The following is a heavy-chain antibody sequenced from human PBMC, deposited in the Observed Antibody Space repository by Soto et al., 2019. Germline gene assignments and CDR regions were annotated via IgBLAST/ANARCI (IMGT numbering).Heavy chain of an antibody. V-gene: IGHV1-58*01. CDR1: GFTFTSSS. CDR3: AADPLYGDGMDV. CDR2: IVVGSGNT. J-gene: IGHJ6*02. D-gene: IGHD4-17*01. Sequence: SVKVSCKASGFTFTSSSVQWVRQARGQRLEWIGWIVVGSGNTNYAQKFQERVTITRDMSTSTAYMELSSLRSEDTAVYYCAADPLYGDGMDVWGQGTTVTVSS.